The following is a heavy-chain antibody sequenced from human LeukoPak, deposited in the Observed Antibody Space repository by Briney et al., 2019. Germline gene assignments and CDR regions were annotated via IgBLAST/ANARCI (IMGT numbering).Heavy chain of an antibody. CDR3: ARSRGSVDYFDY. V-gene: IGHV4-30-2*01. D-gene: IGHD1-26*01. CDR2: IYHSGST. J-gene: IGHJ4*02. CDR1: GGSISSDGYS. Sequence: PSETLSLTCAVSGGSISSDGYSWSWIRQPPGKGLEWIGYIYHSGSTYYNPSLKSRVTISVDRSKNQFSLNLSSVTAADTAVYYCARSRGSVDYFDYWGQGTLVTVSS.